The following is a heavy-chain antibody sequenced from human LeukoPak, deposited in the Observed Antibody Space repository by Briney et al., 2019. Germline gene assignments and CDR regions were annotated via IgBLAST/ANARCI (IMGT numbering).Heavy chain of an antibody. CDR2: ISYDGSNK. V-gene: IGHV3-30-3*01. CDR1: GFTFSSYA. CDR3: ARAGSSGWYDY. D-gene: IGHD6-19*01. J-gene: IGHJ4*02. Sequence: GGSLRLSCAASGFTFSSYAMHWVRQAPVKGLEWVAVISYDGSNKYYADSVKGRFTISRDNSKNTLYLQMNSLRAEDTAVYYCARAGSSGWYDYWGQGSLVTVSS.